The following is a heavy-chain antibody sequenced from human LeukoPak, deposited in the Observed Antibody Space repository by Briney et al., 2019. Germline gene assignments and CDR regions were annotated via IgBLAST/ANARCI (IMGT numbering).Heavy chain of an antibody. CDR2: IIPILGIA. V-gene: IGHV1-69*04. CDR3: ARDIGGYSSPGKGIYYYYYGMDV. J-gene: IGHJ6*02. Sequence: GASVKVSCKASGGTFSSYTISWVRQAPGQGLEWMGRIIPILGIANYAQKFQGRVTITADKSTSTAYMELSSLRSEDTAVYYCARDIGGYSSPGKGIYYYYYGMDVWGQGTTVTVSS. CDR1: GGTFSSYT. D-gene: IGHD6-13*01.